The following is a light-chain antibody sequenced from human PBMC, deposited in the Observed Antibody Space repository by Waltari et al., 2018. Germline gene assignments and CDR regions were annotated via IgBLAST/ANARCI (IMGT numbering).Light chain of an antibody. V-gene: IGKV6-21*01. CDR3: HQSSSSPYT. J-gene: IGKJ2*01. CDR2: YAS. Sequence: DIVLTQSPDFQSVTPTEKVTITCRASQSIGSNLHWYQQKPDQSPRLLIRYASQSFSWVPSRFSGSGSGTDFTLTINSLEAEDAATYYCHQSSSSPYTFGQGTKLETK. CDR1: QSIGSN.